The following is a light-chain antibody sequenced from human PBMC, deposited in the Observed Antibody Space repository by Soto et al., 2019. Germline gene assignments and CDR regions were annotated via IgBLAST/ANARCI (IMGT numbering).Light chain of an antibody. J-gene: IGKJ1*01. CDR2: GAS. Sequence: DIQLTQSPSSLSASVGDRVTITCRASQDIRNYLGWYQQKPGKAPKLLIYGASSLQSGVPSWFSGSGSGTDFTLTISSLQPEDFATYYCQQSYSTPTFGQGTKVDIK. CDR1: QDIRNY. CDR3: QQSYSTPT. V-gene: IGKV1-39*01.